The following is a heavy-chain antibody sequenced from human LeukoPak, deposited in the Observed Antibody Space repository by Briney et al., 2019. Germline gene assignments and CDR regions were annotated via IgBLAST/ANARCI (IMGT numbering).Heavy chain of an antibody. CDR2: IYYSGST. D-gene: IGHD3-10*01. CDR1: GGSISSYY. CDR3: ARASNYYGSGSYYYTPDY. J-gene: IGHJ4*02. V-gene: IGHV4-59*01. Sequence: PSETLSLTCTVSGGSISSYYWSWIRQPPGKGLEWIGYIYYSGSTNYNPSLKSRVTISVDTSKNQFSLKLSSVTAADTAVYHCARASNYYGSGSYYYTPDYWGQGTLVTVSS.